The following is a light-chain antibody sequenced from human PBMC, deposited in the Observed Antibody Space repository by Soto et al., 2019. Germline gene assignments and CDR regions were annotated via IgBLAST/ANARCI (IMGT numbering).Light chain of an antibody. Sequence: EIVLTQSPGTLSLSPGERATLSCRASQSVSSSYLAWYQQKPGQAPRLLIYGASSRATGIPDRFSGSGSGTDFTLTISRLAPEDFAVYYCKQYGSSPLTFGGGTKVEIK. J-gene: IGKJ4*02. CDR2: GAS. V-gene: IGKV3-20*01. CDR1: QSVSSSY. CDR3: KQYGSSPLT.